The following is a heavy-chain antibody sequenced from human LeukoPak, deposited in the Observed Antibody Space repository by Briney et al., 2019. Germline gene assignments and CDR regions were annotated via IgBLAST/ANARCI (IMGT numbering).Heavy chain of an antibody. Sequence: SETLSLTCTVSGGSISSSSYYWGWIRQPPGKGLEWIGSIYYSGSTSHNPSLKSRVTISADTSKKQISLKLSSVTAADTAVYYCAKGYSPFDSWGQGAQVTVSS. CDR3: AKGYSPFDS. CDR2: IYYSGST. J-gene: IGHJ4*02. D-gene: IGHD4-11*01. V-gene: IGHV4-39*07. CDR1: GGSISSSSYY.